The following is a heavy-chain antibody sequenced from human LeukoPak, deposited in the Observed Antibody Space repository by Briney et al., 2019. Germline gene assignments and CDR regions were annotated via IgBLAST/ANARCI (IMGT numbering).Heavy chain of an antibody. CDR3: ARDLMGIAYRGALYY. J-gene: IGHJ4*02. CDR1: GFTFSSYS. D-gene: IGHD6-13*01. V-gene: IGHV3-21*04. CDR2: ISSSSSSYI. Sequence: GGSLRLSCAASGFTFSSYSINWVRQAPGKGLKWVSSISSSSSSYIYYADSVKGRFTISRDNAKNSLYLQMNSLRAEDTAVYYCARDLMGIAYRGALYYWGQGTLVTVSS.